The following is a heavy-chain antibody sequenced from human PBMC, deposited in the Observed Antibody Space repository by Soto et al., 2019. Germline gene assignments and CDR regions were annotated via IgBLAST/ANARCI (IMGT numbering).Heavy chain of an antibody. V-gene: IGHV3-30*18. J-gene: IGHJ6*02. CDR2: ISHDGSNT. CDR3: VKDGSSGWPYFYDMDV. CDR1: GFTFRTYA. Sequence: VQLSESGGGFVQPGGSLRLSCEASGFTFRTYAMHWVRQAPGKGLEWVAVISHDGSNTDYGDSVKGRFTISRDNSKSTLSLQMNSLRPEDTGVYYCVKDGSSGWPYFYDMDVWGQGTTVTVSS. D-gene: IGHD6-19*01.